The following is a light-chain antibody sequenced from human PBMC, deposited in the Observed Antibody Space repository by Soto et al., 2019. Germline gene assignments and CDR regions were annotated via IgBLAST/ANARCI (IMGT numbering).Light chain of an antibody. Sequence: DTVMTQSPDSLAVSLGERATINCKSSQSVLYNSNNKNYLPWYQHKPGQPPKLLIYWASTRESGVPDRFSGSGSGTDFTLTISRLQAEDVAVYYCQQYYSTPLTFGGGTKVEIK. V-gene: IGKV4-1*01. CDR2: WAS. J-gene: IGKJ4*01. CDR3: QQYYSTPLT. CDR1: QSVLYNSNNKNY.